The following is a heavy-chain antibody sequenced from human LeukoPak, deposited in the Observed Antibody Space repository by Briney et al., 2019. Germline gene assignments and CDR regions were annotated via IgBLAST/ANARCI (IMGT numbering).Heavy chain of an antibody. V-gene: IGHV1-24*01. CDR2: FDPEDGET. D-gene: IGHD3-10*01. J-gene: IGHJ4*02. CDR3: ARDLITMVRGVIKKNYFDY. CDR1: GYTLTELS. Sequence: ASVKVSCKVSGYTLTELSMHWVRQAPGKGLEWMGGFDPEDGETIYAQKFQGRVTMTEDTSTDTAYMELSSLRSEDTAVYYCARDLITMVRGVIKKNYFDYWGQGTLVTVSS.